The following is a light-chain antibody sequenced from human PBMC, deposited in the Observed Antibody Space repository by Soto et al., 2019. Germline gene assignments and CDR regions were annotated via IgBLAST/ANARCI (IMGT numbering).Light chain of an antibody. J-gene: IGKJ1*01. CDR1: QTIRWKY. CDR2: GAS. V-gene: IGKV3-20*01. Sequence: ETVLTQSPGTLSLSPGERATLSCRASQTIRWKYLDWYRQTAGQAPRLLIYGASNRDTGIADRFSGSVSRTDFKLIISRLEPEDFALAYYQQYDSSPRTVDQATKVEIK. CDR3: QQYDSSPRT.